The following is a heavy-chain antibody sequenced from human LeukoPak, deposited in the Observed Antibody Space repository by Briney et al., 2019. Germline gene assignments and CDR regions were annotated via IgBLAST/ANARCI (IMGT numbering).Heavy chain of an antibody. V-gene: IGHV3-66*01. Sequence: GSLRLSFAASGFTVSSNYMSWVRQAPGKGLEWVSLIYSGGTTYYADSVKGRFTISRDNSKNTLYLQMNSLRAEDTAVYYCASGSGWYRIDYWGQGTLVTVSS. J-gene: IGHJ4*02. CDR2: IYSGGTT. D-gene: IGHD6-19*01. CDR3: ASGSGWYRIDY. CDR1: GFTVSSNY.